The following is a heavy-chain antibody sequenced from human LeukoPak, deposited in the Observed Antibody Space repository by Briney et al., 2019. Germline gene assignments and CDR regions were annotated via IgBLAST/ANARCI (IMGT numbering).Heavy chain of an antibody. Sequence: SQTLSLTCVISGDSVSSNSGAWNWIRQSPSRGLEWLGRTYYGSKWYHDYAVSVKRRITINPDTSKNQFSLQLNSVTPEDTAVYSCARDLRTYEGLHWFDPWGQGTLVNVSS. CDR2: TYYGSKWYH. J-gene: IGHJ5*02. D-gene: IGHD4-17*01. V-gene: IGHV6-1*01. CDR1: GDSVSSNSGA. CDR3: ARDLRTYEGLHWFDP.